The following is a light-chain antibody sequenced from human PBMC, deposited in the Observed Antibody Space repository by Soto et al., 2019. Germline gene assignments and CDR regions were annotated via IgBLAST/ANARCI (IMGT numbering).Light chain of an antibody. V-gene: IGKV3-15*01. Sequence: EIVMTQSPVTLSLSPGDTATLSCRASQSLGSDLAGYQQKPGQAPRLLIFGASARPTGIPARVSGSGSGTEFTLTISSLRSEDFAVDFCQQYYNWPRTFGQGTKVDIK. CDR3: QQYYNWPRT. CDR2: GAS. CDR1: QSLGSD. J-gene: IGKJ1*01.